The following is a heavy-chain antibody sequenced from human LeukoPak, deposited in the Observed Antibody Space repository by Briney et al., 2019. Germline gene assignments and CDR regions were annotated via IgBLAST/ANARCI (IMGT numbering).Heavy chain of an antibody. CDR1: GYTFTSYG. CDR2: ITTYNGNT. J-gene: IGHJ5*02. Sequence: ASVKVSCKASGYTFTSYGITWVRQAPGQGLEWMGWITTYNGNTYYAQNFQGRVTMTADASTSTAYMEVRSLRSDDTAVYYCARLSPPIASFCSGGTCYSGGFDPWGQGTLVTVSS. V-gene: IGHV1-18*01. CDR3: ARLSPPIASFCSGGTCYSGGFDP. D-gene: IGHD2-15*01.